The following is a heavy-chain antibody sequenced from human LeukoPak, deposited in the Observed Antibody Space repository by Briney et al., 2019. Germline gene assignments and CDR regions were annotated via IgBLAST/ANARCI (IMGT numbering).Heavy chain of an antibody. Sequence: GGSLRLSCAASGFTFSSYAMHWVRQAPGKGLEWVAVISYDGSNKYYADSVKGRFTISRDNSKNTLYLQMNSLRAEDTAVYYCANSGIAVAPGLFDYWGQGTLVTVSS. J-gene: IGHJ4*02. CDR3: ANSGIAVAPGLFDY. D-gene: IGHD6-19*01. CDR2: ISYDGSNK. V-gene: IGHV3-30-3*01. CDR1: GFTFSSYA.